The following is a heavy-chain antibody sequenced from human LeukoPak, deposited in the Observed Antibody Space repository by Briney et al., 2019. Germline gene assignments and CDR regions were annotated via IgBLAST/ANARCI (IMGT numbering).Heavy chain of an antibody. CDR1: GDSVSSNTPA. D-gene: IGHD6-13*01. V-gene: IGHV6-1*01. J-gene: IGHJ4*02. Sequence: SQTLSPTCAISGDSVSSNTPAWNWIRQSPSRGLEWLGRTYYRSKWYNDYAVSVRSRITINPDTAKNQFSLQLNSVTPEDTAVYYRARQQRGAFDYWGQGTLVTVSS. CDR2: TYYRSKWYN. CDR3: ARQQRGAFDY.